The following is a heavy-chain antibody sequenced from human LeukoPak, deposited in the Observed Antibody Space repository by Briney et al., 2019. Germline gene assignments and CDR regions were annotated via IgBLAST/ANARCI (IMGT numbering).Heavy chain of an antibody. J-gene: IGHJ5*02. CDR2: ISSSSSYT. D-gene: IGHD3-10*01. CDR1: GFTFSDYY. V-gene: IGHV3-11*06. Sequence: PGGSLRLSCAASGFTFSDYYMSWIRQAPGKGLEWVSYISSSSSYTNYADSVKDRFTISRDNAKNSLYLQMNSLRAEDTAVYYCARLVSLGSGNWFDPWGQGTLVTVSS. CDR3: ARLVSLGSGNWFDP.